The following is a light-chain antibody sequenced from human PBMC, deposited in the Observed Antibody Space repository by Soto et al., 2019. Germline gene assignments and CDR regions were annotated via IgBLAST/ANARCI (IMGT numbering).Light chain of an antibody. CDR1: QSVSTN. V-gene: IGKV3-15*01. J-gene: IGKJ1*01. Sequence: ETVMTQSPATLSVSPGESATVSCRASQSVSTNLAWYQQKPGQAPRLLIYGASTRVTGMQGRFSGSGSGTEFTLTISSLQSEDSAVYYWQQYKNWPRTFGQGTKVEIK. CDR3: QQYKNWPRT. CDR2: GAS.